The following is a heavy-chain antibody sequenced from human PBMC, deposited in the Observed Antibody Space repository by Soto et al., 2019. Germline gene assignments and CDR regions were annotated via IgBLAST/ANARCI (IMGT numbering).Heavy chain of an antibody. CDR1: GFTFSSYV. J-gene: IGHJ6*02. V-gene: IGHV3-30-3*01. Sequence: QVQLVESGGGVVQPGRSLRLSCAASGFTFSSYVLHWVRQAPGKGLEWVAVISYDGSNKYYADSVKGRFTISRDNSKNTLYLQMNSLRAEDTAVYECARDCTVTTYGEEPGYDGMDVWGQGTTVTVSS. CDR3: ARDCTVTTYGEEPGYDGMDV. D-gene: IGHD4-17*01. CDR2: ISYDGSNK.